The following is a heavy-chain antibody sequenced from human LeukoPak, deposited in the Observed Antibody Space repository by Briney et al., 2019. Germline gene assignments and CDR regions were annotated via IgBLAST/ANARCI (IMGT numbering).Heavy chain of an antibody. D-gene: IGHD2-15*01. J-gene: IGHJ5*02. CDR1: GFTFSSYW. Sequence: ESGGSLRLSCAASGFTFSSYWMSWIRQPPGKGLEWIGEINHSGSTNYNPSLKSRVTISVDTSKNQFSLKLSSVTAADTAVYYCARRLIVVVVAATPETYNWFDPWGQGTLVTVSS. CDR3: ARRLIVVVVAATPETYNWFDP. CDR2: INHSGST. V-gene: IGHV4-34*01.